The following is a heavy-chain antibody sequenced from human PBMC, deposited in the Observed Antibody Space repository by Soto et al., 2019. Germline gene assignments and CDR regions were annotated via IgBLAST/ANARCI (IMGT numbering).Heavy chain of an antibody. CDR2: IYYSGST. D-gene: IGHD1-26*01. J-gene: IGHJ3*02. V-gene: IGHV4-59*01. Sequence: PSETLSLTCTVSGGSISSYYWSWIRQPPGKGLEWIGYIYYSGSTNYNPSLKSRVTISVDTSKNQFSLKLSSVTAADTAVYYCARSSGSPKGNAFDIWGQGTMVTVSS. CDR3: ARSSGSPKGNAFDI. CDR1: GGSISSYY.